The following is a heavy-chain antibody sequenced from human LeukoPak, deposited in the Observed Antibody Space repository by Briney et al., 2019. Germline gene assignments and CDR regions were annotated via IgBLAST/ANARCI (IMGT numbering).Heavy chain of an antibody. Sequence: SETLPLTCAVSGGSISSGNWWSWVRQPPGKGLEWIGQIYHSGSTNYNPSLKSRVTISVDTSKNQFSLKLSSVTAADTAVYYCARQRYSSSWYWFDPRGQGTLVTVSS. CDR3: ARQRYSSSWYWFDP. D-gene: IGHD6-13*01. V-gene: IGHV4-4*02. CDR2: IYHSGST. CDR1: GGSISSGNW. J-gene: IGHJ5*02.